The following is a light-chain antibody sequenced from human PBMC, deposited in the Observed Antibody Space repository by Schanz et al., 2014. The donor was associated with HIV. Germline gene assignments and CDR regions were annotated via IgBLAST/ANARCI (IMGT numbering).Light chain of an antibody. CDR2: EIS. CDR3: SSFAGSNIPWV. CDR1: SSDVGSYNL. V-gene: IGLV2-14*02. Sequence: QSVLTQPASVSGSPGQSITISCTGTSSDVGSYNLVSWYQQYPGKAPKLMIYEISKWPSGVSNRFSGSKSGNTASLTVSGLQPEDEADYYCSSFAGSNIPWVFGGGTKLTVL. J-gene: IGLJ3*02.